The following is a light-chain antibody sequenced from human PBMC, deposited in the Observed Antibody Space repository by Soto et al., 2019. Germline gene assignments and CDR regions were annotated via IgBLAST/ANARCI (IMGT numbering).Light chain of an antibody. J-gene: IGLJ1*01. CDR2: SND. CDR3: AAWDDSLNGLFV. Sequence: QSVVTQPPSASVTPGQRVTVSCFGSSSNIGSNPVNWYQQLPGTAPKLLIYSNDQRPSGVPDRFSGSKSGTSASLAISGLQSDDDADYYCAAWDDSLNGLFVFGTGTKVTVL. CDR1: SSNIGSNP. V-gene: IGLV1-44*01.